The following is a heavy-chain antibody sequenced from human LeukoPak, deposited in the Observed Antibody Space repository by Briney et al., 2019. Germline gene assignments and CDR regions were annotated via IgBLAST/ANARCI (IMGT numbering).Heavy chain of an antibody. CDR3: ARDRWLVRRDVCYFDY. CDR2: IYHSGST. Sequence: PSQTLSLTCTVSGGSISSGGYYWSWIRQPPGKGLEWIGYIYHSGSTYYNPSLKSRVTISVDTSKNQFSLKLSSVTAADTAVYYCARDRWLVRRDVCYFDYWGQGTLVTVSS. V-gene: IGHV4-30-2*01. CDR1: GGSISSGGYY. J-gene: IGHJ4*02. D-gene: IGHD6-19*01.